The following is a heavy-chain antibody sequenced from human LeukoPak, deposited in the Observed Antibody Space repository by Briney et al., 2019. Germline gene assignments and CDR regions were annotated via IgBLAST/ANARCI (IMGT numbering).Heavy chain of an antibody. D-gene: IGHD3-16*01. CDR3: AKDRGGNDAFDI. Sequence: GGSLRLSCAASGFTFSSYAMSWVRQAPGKGLEWVSLISWDGGSTYYADSVKGRFTISRDNSKNSLYLQMNSLRAEDMALYYCAKDRGGNDAFDIWGQGTMVTVSS. J-gene: IGHJ3*02. CDR2: ISWDGGST. CDR1: GFTFSSYA. V-gene: IGHV3-43*02.